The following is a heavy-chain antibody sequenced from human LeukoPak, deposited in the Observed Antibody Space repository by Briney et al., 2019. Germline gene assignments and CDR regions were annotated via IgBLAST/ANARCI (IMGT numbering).Heavy chain of an antibody. J-gene: IGHJ3*02. D-gene: IGHD2-15*01. V-gene: IGHV3-23*01. CDR1: GFTFSSYA. Sequence: GGSLRLSCAASGFTFSSYAMSWVRQAPGKGLEWVSSITYSGGGAHYADSVKGRFTISRDNSKNTLYLQMNSLRAEDTAVYYCANGKYCSGGSCYSDAFDIWGQGTMVTVSS. CDR2: ITYSGGGA. CDR3: ANGKYCSGGSCYSDAFDI.